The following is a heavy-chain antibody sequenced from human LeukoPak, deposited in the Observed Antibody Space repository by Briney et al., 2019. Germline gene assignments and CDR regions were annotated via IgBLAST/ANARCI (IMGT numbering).Heavy chain of an antibody. V-gene: IGHV4-61*02. D-gene: IGHD3-10*01. Sequence: SETLSLTCTVSGDSISSGDYYWSWIRQPAGKGLEWIGRISSSGSTNYNPSLKSRVTISVDTSKNQFSLKLSSVTAADTAVYYCARVFPVWFGERYMDVWGKGTTVTVSS. CDR3: ARVFPVWFGERYMDV. CDR1: GDSISSGDYY. CDR2: ISSSGST. J-gene: IGHJ6*03.